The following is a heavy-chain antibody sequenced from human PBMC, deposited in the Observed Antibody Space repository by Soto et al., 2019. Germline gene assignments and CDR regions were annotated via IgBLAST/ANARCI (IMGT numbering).Heavy chain of an antibody. Sequence: QVQLVQSGAEVKKPGSSVKVSCKASGGTFSSYAISWVRQAPGQGLEWMGGIIPIFGTANYAQKFQGRVTITAGESTSTAYMELSSLRSEDTAVYYCARLYYGSGSYYKGDYYGRDVWGQGTTVTVSS. CDR1: GGTFSSYA. CDR3: ARLYYGSGSYYKGDYYGRDV. V-gene: IGHV1-69*01. J-gene: IGHJ6*02. D-gene: IGHD3-10*01. CDR2: IIPIFGTA.